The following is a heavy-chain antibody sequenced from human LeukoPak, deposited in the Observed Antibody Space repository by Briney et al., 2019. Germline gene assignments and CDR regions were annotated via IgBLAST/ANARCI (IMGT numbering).Heavy chain of an antibody. CDR1: GFTFSGSA. V-gene: IGHV3-73*01. D-gene: IGHD6-19*01. CDR2: IRSKANSYAT. CDR3: TSGIAVAGSETFDY. Sequence: GGSLKLSCAASGFTFSGSAMHWVRQASGKGLDWVGRIRSKANSYATAYAASVKGRFTISRDDSKNTAYLQMNSLKTEDTAVYYCTSGIAVAGSETFDYWGQGTLVTVSS. J-gene: IGHJ4*02.